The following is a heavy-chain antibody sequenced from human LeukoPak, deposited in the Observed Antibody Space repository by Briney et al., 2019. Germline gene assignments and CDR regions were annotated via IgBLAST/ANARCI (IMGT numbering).Heavy chain of an antibody. CDR1: GGSISSGGYY. CDR3: ARARITIFGVAPVDAFDI. CDR2: IYYSGST. V-gene: IGHV4-31*03. D-gene: IGHD3-3*01. J-gene: IGHJ3*02. Sequence: SQTLSLTCTVSGGSISSGGYYWSWIRQHPGKGLEWIGYIYYSGSTYYNPSLKSRVTISVDTSKNQFSLKLGSVTAADTAVYYCARARITIFGVAPVDAFDIWGQGTMVTVSS.